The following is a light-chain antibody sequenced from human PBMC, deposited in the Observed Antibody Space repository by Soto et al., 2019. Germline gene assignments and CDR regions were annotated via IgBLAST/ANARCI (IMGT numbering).Light chain of an antibody. V-gene: IGKV3-11*01. J-gene: IGKJ5*01. CDR2: DAS. CDR3: QQRSDWPLT. Sequence: EIVLTQSPATLSLSPGERATLSCRASQTVSSYLAWYQQKLGQAPRLLIYDASNRATGIPARFSGSGSGTDFTLTISSLEPEDFAVYYWQQRSDWPLTFGHGTRLEIK. CDR1: QTVSSY.